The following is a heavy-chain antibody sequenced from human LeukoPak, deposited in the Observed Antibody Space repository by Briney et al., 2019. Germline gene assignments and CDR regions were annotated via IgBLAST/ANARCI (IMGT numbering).Heavy chain of an antibody. CDR2: ITSGGDYI. V-gene: IGHV3-21*01. D-gene: IGHD3-9*01. J-gene: IGHJ4*02. CDR3: ARGHYDVLAASYKWTPDY. CDR1: GLTFNTFN. Sequence: GGSLRLSCAASGLTFNTFNMNWVRQAPGKGREWVSSITSGGDYIYYADSVKGRFTTSRDNDKNSLSLQLNSLRVEDTAVYYCARGHYDVLAASYKWTPDYWGQGTLVTVSS.